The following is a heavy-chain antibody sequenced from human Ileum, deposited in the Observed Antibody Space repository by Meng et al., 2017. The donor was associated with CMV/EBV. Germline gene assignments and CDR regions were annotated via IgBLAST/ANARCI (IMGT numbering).Heavy chain of an antibody. CDR3: ASPIAARHTAFDY. V-gene: IGHV4-39*01. CDR2: IYYSGST. D-gene: IGHD6-6*01. CDR1: GGSISSSSYY. J-gene: IGHJ4*02. Sequence: SETLSLTCTVSGGSISSSSYYWGWIRQPPGKGLEWIGSIYYSGSTYYNPSLKSRVTISVDTSKNQFSLKLSSVTAADTAVYYCASPIAARHTAFDYWGQGTLVTVSS.